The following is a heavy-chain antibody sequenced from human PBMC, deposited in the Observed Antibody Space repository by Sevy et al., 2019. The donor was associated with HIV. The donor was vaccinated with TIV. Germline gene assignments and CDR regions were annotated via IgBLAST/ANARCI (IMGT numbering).Heavy chain of an antibody. Sequence: GGSLRLSCAASGFTFSSYWMSWVRQAPGKGLEWVAHIKQDGSEKYYVDSVKGRFTISRDNAKNSLYLQMNSLRAEDTAVYYCARDSTFGGVIVSPSWGQGTLVTVSS. J-gene: IGHJ4*02. CDR1: GFTFSSYW. CDR2: IKQDGSEK. CDR3: ARDSTFGGVIVSPS. V-gene: IGHV3-7*01. D-gene: IGHD3-16*02.